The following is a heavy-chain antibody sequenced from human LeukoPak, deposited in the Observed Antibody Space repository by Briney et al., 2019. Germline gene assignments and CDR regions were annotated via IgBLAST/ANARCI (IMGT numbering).Heavy chain of an antibody. CDR3: AKRDGIAAAGTHAFDI. CDR2: ISGSGGST. Sequence: PGGSLRLSCAASGFTFSSYAMSWVRQAPGKGLEWVSAISGSGGSTYYADSVKGRFTISRDNSKDTLYLQMNSLRAEDTAVYYGAKRDGIAAAGTHAFDIWGQGTMVTVSS. D-gene: IGHD6-13*01. CDR1: GFTFSSYA. J-gene: IGHJ3*02. V-gene: IGHV3-23*01.